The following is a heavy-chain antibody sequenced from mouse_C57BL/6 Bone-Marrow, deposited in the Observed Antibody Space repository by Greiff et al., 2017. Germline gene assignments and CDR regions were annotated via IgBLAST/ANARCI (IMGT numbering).Heavy chain of an antibody. D-gene: IGHD1-1*01. V-gene: IGHV1-50*01. CDR1: GYTFTSYW. CDR2: IDPSDGYT. CDR3: ARAEDYYGFAY. J-gene: IGHJ3*01. Sequence: QVQLQQPGAELVKPGASVKLSCKASGYTFTSYWMQWVKQRPGQGLEWIGEIDPSDGYTNYNQKFKGKATVTVDTSSSTAYMQLSSLTSEDSAVYYCARAEDYYGFAYWGQGTLVTVSA.